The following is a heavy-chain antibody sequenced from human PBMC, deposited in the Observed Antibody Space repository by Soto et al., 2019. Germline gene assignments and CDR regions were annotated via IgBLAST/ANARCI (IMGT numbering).Heavy chain of an antibody. Sequence: QLQLQESGPGLVKPSETLSLTCTVSGGSISSSSYYWGWIHQPPGKGLEWIGSIYYSGSTYYNPSLKSRVTISVDTSKNQFSLKLSSVTAADTAVYYCARQMGGYGGDCFDYWGQGTLVTVSS. CDR2: IYYSGST. CDR3: ARQMGGYGGDCFDY. D-gene: IGHD2-21*01. J-gene: IGHJ4*02. CDR1: GGSISSSSYY. V-gene: IGHV4-39*01.